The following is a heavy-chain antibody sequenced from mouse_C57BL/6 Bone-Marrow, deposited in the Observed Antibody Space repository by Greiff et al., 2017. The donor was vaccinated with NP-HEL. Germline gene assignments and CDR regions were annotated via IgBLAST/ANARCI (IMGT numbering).Heavy chain of an antibody. CDR3: VRLPYGNFAY. J-gene: IGHJ3*01. CDR2: IRSKSNNYAT. D-gene: IGHD2-1*01. V-gene: IGHV10-1*01. CDR1: GFSFNTYA. Sequence: EVMLVESGGGLVQPKGSLKLSCAASGFSFNTYAMNWVRQAPGKGLEWVARIRSKSNNYATYYADSVKDRFTISRDDSESMLYLQMNNLKTVYTVMYYCVRLPYGNFAYWGQGTLVTVSA.